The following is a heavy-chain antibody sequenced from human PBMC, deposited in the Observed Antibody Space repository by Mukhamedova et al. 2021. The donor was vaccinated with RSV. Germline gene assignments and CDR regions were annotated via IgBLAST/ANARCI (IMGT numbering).Heavy chain of an antibody. J-gene: IGHJ4*02. V-gene: IGHV3-21*01. Sequence: GLEWVSSIGGSSTYIYYADSLEGRFTISRENAKNSLYLQMNSLRAEDTAVYYCARDLAGTGFDYWGQGTLVTVSS. CDR2: IGGSSTYI. D-gene: IGHD6-13*01. CDR3: ARDLAGTGFDY.